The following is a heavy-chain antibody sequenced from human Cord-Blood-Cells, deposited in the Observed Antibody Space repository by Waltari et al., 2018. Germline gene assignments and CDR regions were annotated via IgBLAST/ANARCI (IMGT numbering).Heavy chain of an antibody. D-gene: IGHD6-13*01. CDR2: INHSGST. V-gene: IGHV4-34*01. J-gene: IGHJ1*01. Sequence: QVQLQQWGAGLFKPSETLSLTCAVYGGSFSGYYWSWIRHPPGKGLEWIGEINHSGSTNYNPSLKSRVTISVDTSKNQFSLKLSSVTAADTAVYYCARLWGGSSWYGYFQHWGQGTLVTVSS. CDR1: GGSFSGYY. CDR3: ARLWGGSSWYGYFQH.